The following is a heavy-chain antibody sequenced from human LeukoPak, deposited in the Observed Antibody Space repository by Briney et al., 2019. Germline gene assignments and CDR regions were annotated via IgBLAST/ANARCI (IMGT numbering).Heavy chain of an antibody. CDR3: ARGGSSWYRNWFDP. V-gene: IGHV4-38-2*02. CDR2: IYHSGST. J-gene: IGHJ5*02. CDR1: GYSISSGYY. D-gene: IGHD6-13*01. Sequence: SETLSLTCTVSGYSISSGYYWGWIRQPPGKGLEWIGSIYHSGSTYYNPSLKSRVTISVDTSKNQFSLKLSSVTAADTAVYYCARGGSSWYRNWFDPWGQGTLVTVSS.